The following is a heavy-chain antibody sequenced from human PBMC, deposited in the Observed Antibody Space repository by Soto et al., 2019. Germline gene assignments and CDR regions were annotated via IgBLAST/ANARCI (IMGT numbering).Heavy chain of an antibody. CDR2: ISYDGSNK. Sequence: GGSLRLSCAASGFTFSSYGMHWVRQAPGKGLEWEAVISYDGSNKYYADSVKGRFTISRDNSKNTLYLQINSLRAEDTAVYYCAKDSGGSSWYYYGMDVWGQGTTVTVSS. D-gene: IGHD2-15*01. J-gene: IGHJ6*02. CDR1: GFTFSSYG. V-gene: IGHV3-30*18. CDR3: AKDSGGSSWYYYGMDV.